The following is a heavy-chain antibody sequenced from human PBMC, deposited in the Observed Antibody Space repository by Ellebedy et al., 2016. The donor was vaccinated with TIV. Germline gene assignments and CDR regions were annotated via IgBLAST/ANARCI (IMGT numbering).Heavy chain of an antibody. CDR2: ISGTGIST. V-gene: IGHV3-23*01. J-gene: IGHJ3*01. CDR1: GFTFNNYV. Sequence: GESLKISXVVSGFTFNNYVMIWVRQAPGKGLEWVSAISGTGISTYYADSVKGRFTISRDNSKKTLYLQMNSLRVEDTATYYCAKDLFRSTPTGGAFDFWGQGTMVTVSS. D-gene: IGHD3-16*01. CDR3: AKDLFRSTPTGGAFDF.